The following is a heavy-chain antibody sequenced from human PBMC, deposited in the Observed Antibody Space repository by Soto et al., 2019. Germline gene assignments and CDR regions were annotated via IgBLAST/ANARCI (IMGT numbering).Heavy chain of an antibody. J-gene: IGHJ3*02. CDR2: ISYDGRKT. Sequence: QVQLVGSGGGVVQPGRSLRLSCAASGFVFSAYAMHWVRQTPDKGLEWVAAISYDGRKTYYADSVKGRFTISRDDSKNTLYLQMNSLRTEDTALFYCATAGTAFDIWGQGTMVMVSS. D-gene: IGHD6-13*01. V-gene: IGHV3-30*04. CDR3: ATAGTAFDI. CDR1: GFVFSAYA.